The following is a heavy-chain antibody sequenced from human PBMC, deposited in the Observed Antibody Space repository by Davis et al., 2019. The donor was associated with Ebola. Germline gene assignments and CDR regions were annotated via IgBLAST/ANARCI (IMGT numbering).Heavy chain of an antibody. V-gene: IGHV4-59*01. D-gene: IGHD2-15*01. J-gene: IGHJ6*03. CDR3: ARVEVFGGGPNSMDV. CDR1: CASLPIYS. Sequence: PSETLSLTCPSSCASLPIYSCLWIPQPPGKGLECLGHIYYNGGTNYNPSLKSRVTISLDTSKNQFSLNLTSVTAADTAVYYCARVEVFGGGPNSMDVWGKGTTVTVSS. CDR2: IYYNGGT.